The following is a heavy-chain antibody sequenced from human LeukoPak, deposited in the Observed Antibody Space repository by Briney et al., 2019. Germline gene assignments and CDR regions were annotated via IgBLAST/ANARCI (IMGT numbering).Heavy chain of an antibody. V-gene: IGHV4-34*01. Sequence: PSETLSLTCAGYGGSFSAYYWNWIRQPPGKGLEWIGEIHRSGSTNYNPSLKSRVTISIDTSKNQFSLRLNSVTAADTAVYYCAVGAYIAVAHWGQGTLVTVSS. J-gene: IGHJ4*02. CDR2: IHRSGST. CDR1: GGSFSAYY. D-gene: IGHD6-19*01. CDR3: AVGAYIAVAH.